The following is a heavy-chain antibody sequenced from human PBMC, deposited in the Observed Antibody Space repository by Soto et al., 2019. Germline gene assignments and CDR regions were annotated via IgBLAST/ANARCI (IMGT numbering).Heavy chain of an antibody. CDR3: AKDPLAVSWFDP. J-gene: IGHJ5*02. Sequence: GGSLRLSCAASGFTFSSYAMSWDRQAPGKGVEWVSAISGRGGSTYYADSVKGRFTISRDNSKNTLYLQMNSLRAEDTAVYYCAKDPLAVSWFDPWGQGTLVTVSS. D-gene: IGHD3-22*01. CDR1: GFTFSSYA. V-gene: IGHV3-23*01. CDR2: ISGRGGST.